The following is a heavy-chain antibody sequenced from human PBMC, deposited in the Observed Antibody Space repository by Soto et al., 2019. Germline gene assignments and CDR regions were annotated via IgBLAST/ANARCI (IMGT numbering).Heavy chain of an antibody. CDR3: AREGMGYSSGWIDY. V-gene: IGHV3-66*01. CDR1: GFTVSSNY. D-gene: IGHD2-15*01. CDR2: IYSGGST. Sequence: EGQLVESGGGLVQPGGSLRLSCAASGFTVSSNYMSWVRQAPGKGLEWVSVIYSGGSTYYADSVKGSFTVSRDNSKNTLYLQMNSLRAEDTAVYYCAREGMGYSSGWIDYWGQGTLVTVSS. J-gene: IGHJ4*02.